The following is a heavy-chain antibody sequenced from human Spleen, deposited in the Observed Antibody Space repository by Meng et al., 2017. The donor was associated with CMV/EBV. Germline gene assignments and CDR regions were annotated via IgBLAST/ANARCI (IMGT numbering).Heavy chain of an antibody. V-gene: IGHV3-7*01. Sequence: FTFSNYWMSWVRQAPGKGLEWVASIRQDGREIHYVDSVKGRFTISRDNAKTSLYLQMNSLRVEDTAVYYCARGLGGHGYCTTNCPDVYWGQGTLVTVSS. CDR2: IRQDGREI. CDR3: ARGLGGHGYCTTNCPDVY. J-gene: IGHJ4*02. D-gene: IGHD2-8*01. CDR1: FTFSNYW.